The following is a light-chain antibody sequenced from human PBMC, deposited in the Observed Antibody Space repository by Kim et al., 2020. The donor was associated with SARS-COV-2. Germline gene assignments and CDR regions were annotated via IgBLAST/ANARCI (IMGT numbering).Light chain of an antibody. V-gene: IGKV1-39*01. CDR2: GAS. J-gene: IGKJ3*01. CDR3: QQSYITPFT. Sequence: DIQMTQSPSSLAASVGDRVTIACRASQSISTYLKWYQQKPGKAPKLLIYGASTLQSGVPSRFSGSGSGTDFILTISSLQPEDFATYFCQQSYITPFTFGPGTKVDIK. CDR1: QSISTY.